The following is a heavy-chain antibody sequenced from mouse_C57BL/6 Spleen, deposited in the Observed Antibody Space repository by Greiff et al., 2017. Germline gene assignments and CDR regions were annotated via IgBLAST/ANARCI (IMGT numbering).Heavy chain of an antibody. Sequence: QVQLQQPGAELVKPGASVKLSCKASGYTFTSYWMHWVKQRPGQGLEWIGMIHPNSGSTNYNEKFKSKATLTVDISSSTAYMQLSSLTSEDSAVYYCARADYLYFDVWGTGTTVTVSS. CDR2: IHPNSGST. V-gene: IGHV1-64*01. CDR1: GYTFTSYW. CDR3: ARADYLYFDV. J-gene: IGHJ1*03.